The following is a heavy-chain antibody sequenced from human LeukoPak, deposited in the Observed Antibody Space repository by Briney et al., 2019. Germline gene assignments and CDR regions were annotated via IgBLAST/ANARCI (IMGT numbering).Heavy chain of an antibody. CDR3: ARGVVAAAGRTFDF. J-gene: IGHJ4*02. D-gene: IGHD6-13*01. V-gene: IGHV4-59*01. Sequence: KASETLSLTCTVSGDSFSYFYWSWIRQPPGKGLEWIGYIYNSGCTSYNPSLKSRVTISLDTSQSQFSLKLSSLTAADTAVYYCARGVVAAAGRTFDFWGQGTLVTVSS. CDR1: GDSFSYFY. CDR2: IYNSGCT.